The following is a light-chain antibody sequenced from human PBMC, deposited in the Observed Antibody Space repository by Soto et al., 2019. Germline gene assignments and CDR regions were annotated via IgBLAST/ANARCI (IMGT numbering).Light chain of an antibody. CDR3: SSYTSSSTLLYV. V-gene: IGLV2-14*01. CDR2: EVS. J-gene: IGLJ1*01. Sequence: QSALTQPASVSGTPGQTITISCTGSSSDVGGYNDVSWYQQHPGKAPKLMIYEVSNRPSGVSKRFSGSKSGNTASLTISGLRAEDEADYYCSSYTSSSTLLYVFGTGTKVTVL. CDR1: SSDVGGYND.